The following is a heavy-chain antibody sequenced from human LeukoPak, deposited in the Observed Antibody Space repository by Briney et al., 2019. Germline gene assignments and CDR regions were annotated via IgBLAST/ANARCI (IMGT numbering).Heavy chain of an antibody. CDR3: AGGYYYRGDY. Sequence: SETLSLTCTVSGGSISGGSYYWSWIRQPAGKGLEWIERIYTSGSTNYNPSLKSRVTISVDTSKNQFSLKLSSVTAADTAVYYCAGGYYYRGDYWGQGTLVTVSS. D-gene: IGHD3-22*01. J-gene: IGHJ4*02. V-gene: IGHV4-61*02. CDR1: GGSISGGSYY. CDR2: IYTSGST.